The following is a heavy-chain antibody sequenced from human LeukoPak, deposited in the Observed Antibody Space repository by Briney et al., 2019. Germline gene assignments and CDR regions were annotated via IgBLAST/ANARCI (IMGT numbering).Heavy chain of an antibody. V-gene: IGHV3-48*03. CDR1: GFTFSSYE. D-gene: IGHD6-13*01. Sequence: GGSLRLSCAASGFTFSSYEMNWIRQAPGKGLEWVSYIGSSGSTIYYADSVKGRFTISRDNAKNSLYLQMNSLRAEDTAVYYCARGLIAAAAPFDYWGQGTLVTVSS. CDR3: ARGLIAAAAPFDY. J-gene: IGHJ4*02. CDR2: IGSSGSTI.